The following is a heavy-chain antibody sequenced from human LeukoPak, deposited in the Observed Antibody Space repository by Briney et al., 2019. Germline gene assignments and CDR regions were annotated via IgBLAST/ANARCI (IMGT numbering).Heavy chain of an antibody. Sequence: GGSLRLSCAASGFTFNSYGMHCVRQAPGKGLESVAVISYDGSNKYYADSVKVRFTISRDNSKNTLYLQMNSLRAEDTAVFYREKAAYDILTGYHDAFDIWGQGTMVTVSS. CDR3: EKAAYDILTGYHDAFDI. J-gene: IGHJ3*02. CDR2: ISYDGSNK. V-gene: IGHV3-30*18. D-gene: IGHD3-9*01. CDR1: GFTFNSYG.